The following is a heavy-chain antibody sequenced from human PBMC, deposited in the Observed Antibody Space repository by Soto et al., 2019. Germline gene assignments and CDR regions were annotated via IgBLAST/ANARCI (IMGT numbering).Heavy chain of an antibody. CDR2: ISHGSNK. CDR1: GFSFSSQT. J-gene: IGHJ4*02. V-gene: IGHV3-30*18. Sequence: QVQLVESGGGVVQPGKSLKLSCAASGFSFSSQTMHWVRQAPGKGLEWVPVISHGSNKNYADSVKGRFTISRDNSKNTVSLQMNGLTPEDTAMYYCAKERFAEFDYWGPGTLVTVSS. CDR3: AKERFAEFDY.